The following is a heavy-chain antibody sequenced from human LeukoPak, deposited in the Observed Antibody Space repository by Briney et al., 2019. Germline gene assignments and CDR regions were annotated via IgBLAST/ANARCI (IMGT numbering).Heavy chain of an antibody. CDR2: ISSSGSTI. CDR3: ARDIIVVVPAANYYYYYYYGMDV. Sequence: GGSLRLSCAASGYTFSDYYMSWIRQAPGKGLEWVSYISSSGSTIYYADSVKGRFTISRDNAKNSLYLQMNSLRAEDTAVYYCARDIIVVVPAANYYYYYYYGMDVWGQGTTVTASS. D-gene: IGHD2-2*01. V-gene: IGHV3-11*01. CDR1: GYTFSDYY. J-gene: IGHJ6*02.